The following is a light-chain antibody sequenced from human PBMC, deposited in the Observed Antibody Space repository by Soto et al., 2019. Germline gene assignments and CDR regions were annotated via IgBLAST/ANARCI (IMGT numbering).Light chain of an antibody. CDR3: AAWDDSLNGYV. V-gene: IGLV1-44*01. CDR2: NNN. CDR1: SSNIGINT. J-gene: IGLJ1*01. Sequence: QSVLTQPPSASETPGQRGTISCSGSSSNIGINTVDWFQQLPGTAPKLLIYNNNQRPSGVPDRFSGSKSGTSASLAIRGLKSEDEFDYYCAAWDDSLNGYVFGTGIKLTVL.